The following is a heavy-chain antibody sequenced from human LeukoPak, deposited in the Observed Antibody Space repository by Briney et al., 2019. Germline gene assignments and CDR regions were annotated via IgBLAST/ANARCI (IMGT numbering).Heavy chain of an antibody. CDR2: INHSGST. D-gene: IGHD2-15*01. Sequence: SETLSLTCAVYGGSFSGYYWSWLRQPPGKGLEWIGEINHSGSTNYNPSLKSRVTISVDTSKNQFSLKLSSVTAADTAVYYCARGLVDCSGGSCYPGWFDPWGQGTLVTVSS. CDR1: GGSFSGYY. CDR3: ARGLVDCSGGSCYPGWFDP. V-gene: IGHV4-34*01. J-gene: IGHJ5*02.